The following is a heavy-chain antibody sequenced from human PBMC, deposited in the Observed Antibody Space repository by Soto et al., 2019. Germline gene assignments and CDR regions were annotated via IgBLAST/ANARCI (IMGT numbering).Heavy chain of an antibody. J-gene: IGHJ3*02. CDR1: GFTFNAHT. V-gene: IGHV3-43*01. CDR2: ITRDGGSV. Sequence: WGSLRLSCAASGFTFNAHTMHWVRQAPGKGLEWLSLITRDGGSVYSADSVKGRFTISRDNNRDSLYLQMNGLRAEDTAVYYCAKDPRIMIVVFMTDAFDIWGQGTMVTVSS. CDR3: AKDPRIMIVVFMTDAFDI. D-gene: IGHD3-22*01.